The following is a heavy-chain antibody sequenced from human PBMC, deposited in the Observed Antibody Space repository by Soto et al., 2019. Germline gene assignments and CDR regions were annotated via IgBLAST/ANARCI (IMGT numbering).Heavy chain of an antibody. D-gene: IGHD6-13*01. Sequence: TLSLTCTVSGGSISSYYWSWIRQPPGKGLEWIGYIYYSGSTNYNPSLKSRVTISVDTSKNQFSLKLSSVTAADTAVYYCASASGYSPLSNWFDPWGQGTLVTVSS. CDR1: GGSISSYY. CDR3: ASASGYSPLSNWFDP. J-gene: IGHJ5*02. CDR2: IYYSGST. V-gene: IGHV4-59*01.